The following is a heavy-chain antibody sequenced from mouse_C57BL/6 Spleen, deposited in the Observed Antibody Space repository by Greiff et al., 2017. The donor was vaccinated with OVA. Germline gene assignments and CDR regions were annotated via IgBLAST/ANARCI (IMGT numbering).Heavy chain of an antibody. D-gene: IGHD1-1*01. CDR2: IDPSDSYT. V-gene: IGHV1-69*01. J-gene: IGHJ2*01. Sequence: VQLQQPGAELVMPGASVKLSCKASGYTFTSYWMHWVKQRPGQGLEWIGEIDPSDSYTNYNQKFKGKSTLTVDKSSSTAYMQLSSLTSEDSAVYYCARGGSSPGFDDWGQGTTLTVSS. CDR1: GYTFTSYW. CDR3: ARGGSSPGFDD.